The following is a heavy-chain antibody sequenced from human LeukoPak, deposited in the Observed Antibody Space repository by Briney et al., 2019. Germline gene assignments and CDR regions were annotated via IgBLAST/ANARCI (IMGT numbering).Heavy chain of an antibody. CDR2: IRNRANSYIT. CDR1: GFTFSDHH. J-gene: IGHJ4*02. CDR3: TRLNYYDGSGYYPDY. D-gene: IGHD3-22*01. Sequence: PGGSLRLSCAASGFTFSDHHMDWVRQAPGEGLEWVGRIRNRANSYITKYAASVTGRFTISRDDSKNSMFLQMNSLRTEDTAVYYCTRLNYYDGSGYYPDYWGQGTLVTVSS. V-gene: IGHV3-72*01.